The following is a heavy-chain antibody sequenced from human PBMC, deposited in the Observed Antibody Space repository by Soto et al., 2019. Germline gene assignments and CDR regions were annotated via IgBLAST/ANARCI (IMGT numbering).Heavy chain of an antibody. CDR1: GGSISSGGYS. CDR2: IYHSGST. V-gene: IGHV4-30-2*01. J-gene: IGHJ4*02. Sequence: QLQLQESGSGLVKPSQTLSLTCAVSGGSISSGGYSWSWIRQPPGKGLEWIGYIYHSGSTYYNPSLKSRVTISVDRSKNQFSLKLSSVTDADTAVYYCAGTVTIDYFDYRGQGTLVTGSS. D-gene: IGHD4-17*01. CDR3: AGTVTIDYFDY.